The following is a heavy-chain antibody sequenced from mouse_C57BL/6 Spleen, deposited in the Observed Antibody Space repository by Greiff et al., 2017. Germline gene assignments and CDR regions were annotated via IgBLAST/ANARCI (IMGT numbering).Heavy chain of an antibody. CDR3: AREGEWGNYYAMDY. CDR2: IDPNSGGT. V-gene: IGHV1-72*01. CDR1: GYTFTSYW. J-gene: IGHJ4*01. D-gene: IGHD2-1*01. Sequence: VQLQQPGAELVKPGASVKLSCKASGYTFTSYWMHWVKQRPGRGREWIGRIDPNSGGTKYNEKFKSKATLTVDKPSSTAYMQLSSLTSEDSAVYYCAREGEWGNYYAMDYWGQGTSVTVSS.